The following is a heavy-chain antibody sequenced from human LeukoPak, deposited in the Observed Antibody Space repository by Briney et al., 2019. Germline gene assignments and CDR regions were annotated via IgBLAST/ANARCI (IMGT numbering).Heavy chain of an antibody. D-gene: IGHD3-16*01. CDR3: ARLVHSGVGEDDY. CDR2: INPYSGDT. Sequence: ASVKVSCKASGYTFTGYYMHWVRQAPGQGLEWMGWINPYSGDTNFAQKFQGRVTVTRDTSISTAYMELSRLKSDDTAVYYCARLVHSGVGEDDYWGQGTLVTVSS. V-gene: IGHV1-2*02. CDR1: GYTFTGYY. J-gene: IGHJ4*02.